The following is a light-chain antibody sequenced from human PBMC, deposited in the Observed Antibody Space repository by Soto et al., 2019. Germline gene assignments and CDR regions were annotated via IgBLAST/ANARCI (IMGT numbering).Light chain of an antibody. CDR1: SSDIGGYNY. CDR3: SSYTTRITHV. V-gene: IGLV2-14*01. CDR2: DVN. J-gene: IGLJ1*01. Sequence: QSVLTQPASVSGSPGESITIYCTGTSSDIGGYNYVSWYQQHPGKAPKLMIYDVNDRPSGVSNRFSGSKSGNTASLTISGLQAEDEADYYCSSYTTRITHVFGTGTKVTVL.